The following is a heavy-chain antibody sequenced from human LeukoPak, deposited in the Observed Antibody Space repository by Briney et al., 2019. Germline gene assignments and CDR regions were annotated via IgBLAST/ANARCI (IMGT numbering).Heavy chain of an antibody. J-gene: IGHJ4*02. D-gene: IGHD1-26*01. CDR3: ARDAWLVGATNLYYFDH. CDR1: EYTFTDYY. CDR2: INPNSGGT. Sequence: GASVKVSCKASEYTFTDYYMHWVRQAPGQGLEWMGWINPNSGGTKYAQKFQGRVSMTRDSSISTAYMELSRLRFDDTAVYYCARDAWLVGATNLYYFDHWGQGTPVTVSS. V-gene: IGHV1-2*02.